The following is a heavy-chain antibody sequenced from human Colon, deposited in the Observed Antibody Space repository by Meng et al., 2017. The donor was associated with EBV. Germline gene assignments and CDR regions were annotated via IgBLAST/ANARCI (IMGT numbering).Heavy chain of an antibody. CDR1: GYTFTSYA. CDR2: IDPNTGNP. J-gene: IGHJ4*02. CDR3: ARDSPLDGYSLLDY. D-gene: IGHD5-24*01. Sequence: QLELVQFGSELKQPGASVKVSCRPSGYTFTSYAINWVRQAPGQGPDWMGWIDPNTGNPTYDQGFTGRFVFSLDTSVSTAYLQINSLRADDTAVYYCARDSPLDGYSLLDYWGQGTLVTVSS. V-gene: IGHV7-4-1*02.